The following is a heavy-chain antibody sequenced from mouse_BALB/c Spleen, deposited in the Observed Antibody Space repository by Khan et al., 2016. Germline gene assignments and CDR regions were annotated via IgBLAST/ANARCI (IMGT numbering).Heavy chain of an antibody. D-gene: IGHD2-1*01. CDR2: IWSGGNT. CDR1: GFSLTGDG. V-gene: IGHV2-2*02. J-gene: IGHJ4*01. CDR3: ARNGNYYSMDY. Sequence: QVQLKESGPGLVQPSQSLSITCTVSGFSLTGDGIHWIRQSPGKGLEWLGVIWSGGNTDYNAAFISRLSIIKDNSKSQVFFKMNSLQPNDTAVYYCARNGNYYSMDYWGQGTSVTVSS.